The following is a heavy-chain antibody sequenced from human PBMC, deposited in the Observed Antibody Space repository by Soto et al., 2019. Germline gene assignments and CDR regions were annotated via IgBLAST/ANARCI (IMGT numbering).Heavy chain of an antibody. CDR3: ARYSCSGGSCYARNNWFDP. CDR2: IYYSGST. J-gene: IGHJ5*02. V-gene: IGHV4-59*01. Sequence: QVQLQESGPGLVKPSETLSLTCTVSGGSISSYYWSWIRQPPGKGLEWSGYIYYSGSTNYNPSLKSRVTVSVDTSKNQFSLKLSSVTAADTAVYYCARYSCSGGSCYARNNWFDPWGQGTLVTVSS. CDR1: GGSISSYY. D-gene: IGHD2-15*01.